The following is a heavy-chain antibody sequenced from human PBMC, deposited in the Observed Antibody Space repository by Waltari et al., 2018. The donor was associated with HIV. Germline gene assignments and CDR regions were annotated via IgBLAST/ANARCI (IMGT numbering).Heavy chain of an antibody. Sequence: EVQLVESGGDLVQPGGSLRLSCAASGFTFSDFWMHWVRQAPGKGLVCVSRIKFDGDGANYAYSVKGRFTISRDNAKNTLYLQMNNLRAEDTAVYYCAIDDWGPKYWGQGTLVTVSS. D-gene: IGHD7-27*01. CDR3: AIDDWGPKY. J-gene: IGHJ4*02. CDR1: GFTFSDFW. CDR2: IKFDGDGA. V-gene: IGHV3-74*01.